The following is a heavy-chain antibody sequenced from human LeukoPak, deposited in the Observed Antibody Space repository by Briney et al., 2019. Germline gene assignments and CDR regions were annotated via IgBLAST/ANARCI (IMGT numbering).Heavy chain of an antibody. V-gene: IGHV4-39*07. CDR2: IYYSGSA. CDR3: ARDHLELFWDAYYYYGMDV. CDR1: GGSISSSSYY. D-gene: IGHD3-10*01. J-gene: IGHJ6*02. Sequence: SETLSLTCTVSGGSISSSSYYWGWIRQPPGKGLEWIGSIYYSGSAYYNPSLKSRVTISVDTSKNQFSLKLSSVTAADTAVYYCARDHLELFWDAYYYYGMDVWGQGTTVTVSS.